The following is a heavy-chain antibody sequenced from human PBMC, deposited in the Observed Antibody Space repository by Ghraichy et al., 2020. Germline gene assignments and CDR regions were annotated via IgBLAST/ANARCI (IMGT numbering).Heavy chain of an antibody. D-gene: IGHD5-18*01. CDR3: AKDYRSRGYSYGKTLDY. V-gene: IGHV3-9*01. J-gene: IGHJ4*02. CDR2: ISWNSGSI. CDR1: GFTFDDYA. Sequence: GGSLRLSCAASGFTFDDYAMHWVRQAPGKGLEWVSSISWNSGSIAYADSVKGRFTISRDNAKTSLYLQMNSLRAEDTALYYCAKDYRSRGYSYGKTLDYWGQGILVIVSS.